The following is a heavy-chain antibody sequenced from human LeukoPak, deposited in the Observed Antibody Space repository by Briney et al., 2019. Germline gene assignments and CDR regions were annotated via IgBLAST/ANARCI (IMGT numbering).Heavy chain of an antibody. D-gene: IGHD7-27*01. J-gene: IGHJ4*02. CDR3: AREDWGPDY. Sequence: QPGGSLRLSCAASGFTFSSYAMSWVRQAPGKGLEWVANIKQDGSQKHYVDSVKGRFTISRDNAKKSLYLQMSNLRAEDTGVYYCAREDWGPDYWGQGTLVTVSS. V-gene: IGHV3-7*01. CDR1: GFTFSSYA. CDR2: IKQDGSQK.